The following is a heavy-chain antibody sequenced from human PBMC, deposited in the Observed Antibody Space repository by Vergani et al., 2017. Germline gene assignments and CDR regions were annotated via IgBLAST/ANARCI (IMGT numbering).Heavy chain of an antibody. D-gene: IGHD1-14*01. CDR1: GGSISRISYY. CDR2: IYYNVGT. Sequence: QLQESGPGLVKPSETLSLTCIVTGGSISRISYYGAWVRQPPGKGLEWIGYIYYNVGTYYNPSLKSRVTISVDTSKNQFSLKLSSVTAADTAVYYCVRDQPARNYYYGMDVWGQGTTVTVSS. J-gene: IGHJ6*02. V-gene: IGHV4-30-4*08. CDR3: VRDQPARNYYYGMDV.